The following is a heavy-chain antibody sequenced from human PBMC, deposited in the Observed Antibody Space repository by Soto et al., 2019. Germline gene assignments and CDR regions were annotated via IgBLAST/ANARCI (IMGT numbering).Heavy chain of an antibody. CDR1: GFTFSSYA. CDR2: ISGRGTNR. Sequence: EVQLLESGGGLVQPGGSLRLSCAASGFTFSSYAMTWVRQAPGKGLEWVPAISGRGTNRYYADSVKGRFTITRDNSTNTLYLQMTSLRAEDTAVYYCAKDRVDYGDYRGLDYWGTGNLVTASS. J-gene: IGHJ4*02. V-gene: IGHV3-23*01. CDR3: AKDRVDYGDYRGLDY. D-gene: IGHD4-17*01.